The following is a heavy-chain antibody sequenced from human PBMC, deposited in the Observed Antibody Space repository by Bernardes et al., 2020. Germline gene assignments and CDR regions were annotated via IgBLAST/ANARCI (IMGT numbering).Heavy chain of an antibody. Sequence: GQSLTLAWPVSRFTFSSFAISWVRPPPEDVRGWVSSMLVSVSSTYYADSVKGRFTISRDNSKNTLYLQMNSLRAEDTAVYYCAKPYYYASSADIRDAFDICCHGTTVTVS. CDR1: RFTFSSFA. J-gene: IGHJ3*02. D-gene: IGHD3-22*01. V-gene: IGHV3-23*01. CDR3: AKPYYYASSADIRDAFDI. CDR2: MLVSVSST.